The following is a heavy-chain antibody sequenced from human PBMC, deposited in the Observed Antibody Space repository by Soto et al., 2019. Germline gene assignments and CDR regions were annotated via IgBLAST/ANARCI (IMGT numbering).Heavy chain of an antibody. CDR3: ARSPRSSPYFDY. CDR1: GYSFTSYW. J-gene: IGHJ4*02. D-gene: IGHD6-13*01. CDR2: IYPGDHET. V-gene: IGHV5-51*01. Sequence: GESLKISCKGSGYSFTSYWIGWVRQMPGKGLEWMGIIYPGDHETRYSPSFHGKVTISADRSINTAYLQWNSLEASDTAFYFCARSPRSSPYFDYWGQGALVTVSS.